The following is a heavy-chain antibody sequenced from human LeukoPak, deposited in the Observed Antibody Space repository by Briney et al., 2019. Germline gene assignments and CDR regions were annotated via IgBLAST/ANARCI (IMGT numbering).Heavy chain of an antibody. CDR2: IRKKADSYTT. D-gene: IGHD6-19*01. CDR3: ARAAGWSFDY. V-gene: IGHV3-72*01. J-gene: IGHJ4*02. Sequence: PGGSLRLSCAASGFTFSDHYMDWVRQAPGKGLEWVGRIRKKADSYTTEYAASVKGRLTISRDDSKNSLYLQMNSLKTEDTALYFCARAAGWSFDYWGQGTLVTVSS. CDR1: GFTFSDHY.